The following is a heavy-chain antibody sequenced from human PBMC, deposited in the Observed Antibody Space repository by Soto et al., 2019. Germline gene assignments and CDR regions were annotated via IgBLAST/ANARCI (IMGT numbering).Heavy chain of an antibody. CDR2: IYYSGRT. J-gene: IGHJ4*02. CDR1: GESISSSSYY. Sequence: SETLSLTCIVSGESISSSSYYWGWIRQPPGEGLEWIGGIYYSGRTYYNPSFKSRVTISIDTSKNQFSLKLSSVTATDTAVYYCARQRTTVVTQAYFDHWGQGALVTVSS. CDR3: ARQRTTVVTQAYFDH. V-gene: IGHV4-39*01. D-gene: IGHD2-21*02.